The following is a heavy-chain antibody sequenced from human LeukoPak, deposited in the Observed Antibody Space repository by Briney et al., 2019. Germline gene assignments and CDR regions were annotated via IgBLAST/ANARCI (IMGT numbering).Heavy chain of an antibody. CDR2: INPNSGGT. V-gene: IGHV1-2*02. J-gene: IGHJ4*02. D-gene: IGHD3-9*01. CDR3: ARDFYDILTGYHPGY. Sequence: ASVKVSCKASGYTFTGYYMHWVRQAPGQGLEWMGWINPNSGGTNYAQKFQGRVTMTRDTSISTAYMELSRLRSDDKAVYYCARDFYDILTGYHPGYWGQGTLVTVSS. CDR1: GYTFTGYY.